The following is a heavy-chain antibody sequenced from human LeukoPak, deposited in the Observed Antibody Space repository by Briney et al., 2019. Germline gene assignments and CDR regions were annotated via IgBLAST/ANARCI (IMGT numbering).Heavy chain of an antibody. V-gene: IGHV3-48*04. J-gene: IGHJ2*01. D-gene: IGHD3-22*01. CDR2: ISSSSSTI. CDR1: GFTFSTYS. Sequence: GGSLRLSCAASGFTFSTYSMNLVRQAPGKGLEWVSYISSSSSTIYYADSVKGRFTFSRDNAKNSLYLQMNSLRAEDTAVYYCARGQIGWYFDLWGRGTLVTVSS. CDR3: ARGQIGWYFDL.